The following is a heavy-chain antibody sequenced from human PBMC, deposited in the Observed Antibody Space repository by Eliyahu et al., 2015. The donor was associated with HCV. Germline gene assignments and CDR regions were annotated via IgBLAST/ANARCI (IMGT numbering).Heavy chain of an antibody. CDR2: ISHDGITK. Sequence: QVQLVESGGGVVQPGGSLRLSCEASGFTFDSYGMHXVRQAPGKGLEWVAIISHDGITKYYPDSIKGRFTISRDNSKNTLFLQMNSLRAEDTAVYYCAKSTNVLGFYFDYWGQGTLVTVSS. J-gene: IGHJ4*02. CDR1: GFTFDSYG. CDR3: AKSTNVLGFYFDY. D-gene: IGHD2-8*01. V-gene: IGHV3-30*18.